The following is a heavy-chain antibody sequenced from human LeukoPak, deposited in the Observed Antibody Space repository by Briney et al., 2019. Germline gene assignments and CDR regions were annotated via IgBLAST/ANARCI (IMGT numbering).Heavy chain of an antibody. CDR2: MYYSGST. V-gene: IGHV4-59*08. J-gene: IGHJ5*02. Sequence: SETLSLTCTVSGGSISSYYWSWIRQPPGKGLEWLGYMYYSGSTNYNPSLMSRVTISVDTSKNQFSLKLSSVTAADTAVYYCARRVTSNWFDPWGQGTLVTVSS. CDR3: ARRVTSNWFDP. CDR1: GGSISSYY. D-gene: IGHD2-21*02.